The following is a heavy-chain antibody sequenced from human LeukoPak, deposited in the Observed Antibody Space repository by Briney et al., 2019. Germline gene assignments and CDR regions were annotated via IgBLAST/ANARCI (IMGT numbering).Heavy chain of an antibody. CDR1: GFSFDRYT. CDR2: ISSSSSYI. J-gene: IGHJ3*02. V-gene: IGHV3-21*01. Sequence: KPGGSLKLSCAASGFSFDRYTMNWVRQAPGKGLEWVSSISSSSSYIYYADSVKGRFTISRDNAKNSLYLQMNSLRAEDTAVYYCARDRDYDSSVPDAFDIWGQGTMVTVSS. CDR3: ARDRDYDSSVPDAFDI. D-gene: IGHD3-22*01.